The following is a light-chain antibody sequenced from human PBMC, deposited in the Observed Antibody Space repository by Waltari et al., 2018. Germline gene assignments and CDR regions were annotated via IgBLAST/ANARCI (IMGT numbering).Light chain of an antibody. CDR3: QQSYSTPFT. Sequence: TITCRASQSISSYLNWYQQKPGKAPKLLIYAASSLQSGVPSRFSGSGSGTDFTLTISSLQPEDFATYYCQQSYSTPFTFGGGTKVEIK. V-gene: IGKV1-39*01. CDR2: AAS. CDR1: QSISSY. J-gene: IGKJ4*01.